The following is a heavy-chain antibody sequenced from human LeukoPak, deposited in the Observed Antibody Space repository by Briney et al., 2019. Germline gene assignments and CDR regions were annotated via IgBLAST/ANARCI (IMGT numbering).Heavy chain of an antibody. CDR2: IYPDDSDT. V-gene: IGHV5-51*01. D-gene: IGHD3-22*01. CDR1: GYKFNAYW. CDR3: ARPNITSYYDGRGYDAFDV. Sequence: GESLKISCKGSGYKFNAYWIAWVRQMPGKGLEWMGIIYPDDSDTRYSPSFQGQVTISADKSVSIAYLQWSSLKASDTAMYYCARPNITSYYDGRGYDAFDVWGQGTVVIVSS. J-gene: IGHJ3*01.